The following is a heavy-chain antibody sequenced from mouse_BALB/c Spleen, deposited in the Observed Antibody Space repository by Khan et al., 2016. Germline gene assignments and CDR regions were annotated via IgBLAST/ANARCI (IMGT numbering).Heavy chain of an antibody. CDR1: GFTFSNYA. CDR3: ARVITTGEIYWYFDV. J-gene: IGHJ1*01. D-gene: IGHD1-1*01. CDR2: IDSGGRT. V-gene: IGHV5-6-5*01. Sequence: EVELVESGGGLVKPGGSLKLSYAASGFTFSNYAMSWVRQTPEKRLEWVASIDSGGRTYYPDSVQGRFTISRDNARNILYLQMNSLRSEDTAMYYCARVITTGEIYWYFDVWGAGTTVTVSS.